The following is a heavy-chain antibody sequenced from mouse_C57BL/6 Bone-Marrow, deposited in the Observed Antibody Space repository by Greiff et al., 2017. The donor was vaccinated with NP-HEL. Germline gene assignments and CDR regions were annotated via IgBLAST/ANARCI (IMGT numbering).Heavy chain of an antibody. CDR2: IDPENGDT. V-gene: IGHV14-4*01. J-gene: IGHJ2*01. Sequence: VHVKQSGAELVRPGASVKLSCTASGFNIKDDYMHWVKQRPEQGLEWIGWIDPENGDTEYASKFQGKATITADTSSNTAYLQLSSLTSEDTAVYYCTTLRGSFDYWGQGTTLTVSS. CDR3: TTLRGSFDY. CDR1: GFNIKDDY.